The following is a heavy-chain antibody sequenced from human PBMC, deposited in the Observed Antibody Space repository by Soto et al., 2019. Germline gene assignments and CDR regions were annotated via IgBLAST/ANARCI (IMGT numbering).Heavy chain of an antibody. Sequence: GESLKISFKGSGYSFTSYWISWVRQMPGKGLEWMGRIDPSDSYTNYSPSFQGHVTISADKSISTAYLQWSSLKASDTAMYYCARQTMDNNYYGMDVWGQGTTVTVSS. V-gene: IGHV5-10-1*01. CDR2: IDPSDSYT. D-gene: IGHD2-2*03. J-gene: IGHJ6*02. CDR1: GYSFTSYW. CDR3: ARQTMDNNYYGMDV.